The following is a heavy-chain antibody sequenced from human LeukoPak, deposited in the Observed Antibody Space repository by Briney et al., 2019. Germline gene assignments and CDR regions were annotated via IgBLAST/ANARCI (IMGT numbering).Heavy chain of an antibody. CDR1: GFTFSSYR. CDR2: ISSSSSYI. J-gene: IGHJ4*02. Sequence: GGSLRLSCAASGFTFSSYRMNWVRQAPGKGLEWVSSISSSSSYIYYADSVKGRFTISRDNAKNTLYLQMNSLRAEDTAVYYCARDGGDSSGYYYWGQGTLVTVSS. D-gene: IGHD3-22*01. CDR3: ARDGGDSSGYYY. V-gene: IGHV3-21*01.